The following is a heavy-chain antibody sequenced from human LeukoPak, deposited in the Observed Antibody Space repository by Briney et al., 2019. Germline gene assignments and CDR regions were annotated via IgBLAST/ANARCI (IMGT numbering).Heavy chain of an antibody. CDR2: ISAYNGNT. V-gene: IGHV1-18*01. CDR3: ARDRRVIGGYYYYGMDV. Sequence: ASVNVSCKASGYTVTTYGISWVRQAPGQGLEWMGWISAYNGNTNYAQKLQGRVTMTTDTSTSTAYMELRSLRSDDTAVYYCARDRRVIGGYYYYGMDVWGQGTTVTVSS. J-gene: IGHJ6*02. D-gene: IGHD3-3*01. CDR1: GYTVTTYG.